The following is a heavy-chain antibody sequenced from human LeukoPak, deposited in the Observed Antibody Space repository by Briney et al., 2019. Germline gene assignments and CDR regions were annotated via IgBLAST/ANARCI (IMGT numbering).Heavy chain of an antibody. CDR1: GGSLSGYY. J-gene: IGHJ4*02. D-gene: IGHD2-2*02. CDR3: ASVRRGIGYCSSTSCYKGPFDY. Sequence: KPSETLSLTCAVYGGSLSGYYWSWIRQPPGKGLEWIGEINHSGSTNYNPSLKSRVTISVDTSKNQFSLKLSSVTAADTAVYYCASVRRGIGYCSSTSCYKGPFDYWGQGTLVTVSS. V-gene: IGHV4-34*01. CDR2: INHSGST.